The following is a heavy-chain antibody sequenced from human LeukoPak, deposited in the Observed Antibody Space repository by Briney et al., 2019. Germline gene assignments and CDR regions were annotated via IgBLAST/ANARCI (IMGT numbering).Heavy chain of an antibody. CDR2: MYYTGST. CDR3: ARVSVVYGMDV. J-gene: IGHJ6*02. V-gene: IGHV4-59*01. Sequence: KPSEPLSLTCSVSGGSISSDYWAWIRQPPGKGLDWIGYMYYTGSTNYNPSLKSRVTISLATSKNQFSLKLSSVTAADTAVYYCARVSVVYGMDVWGRGTTVTVSS. CDR1: GGSISSDY.